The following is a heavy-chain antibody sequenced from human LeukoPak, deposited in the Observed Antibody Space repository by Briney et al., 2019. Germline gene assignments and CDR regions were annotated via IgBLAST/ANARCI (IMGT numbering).Heavy chain of an antibody. CDR1: GGSISSGSYY. J-gene: IGHJ6*03. CDR3: AREAVWFRYYMDV. V-gene: IGHV4-61*02. D-gene: IGHD3-10*01. Sequence: SETLSLNCTASGGSISSGSYYWSWIRQPAGKGLEWIGRIYTSGSTDYNPSLKSRVTISVDTSKNQFSLKLSSVTAADTAVYYCAREAVWFRYYMDVWGKGTTVTVSS. CDR2: IYTSGST.